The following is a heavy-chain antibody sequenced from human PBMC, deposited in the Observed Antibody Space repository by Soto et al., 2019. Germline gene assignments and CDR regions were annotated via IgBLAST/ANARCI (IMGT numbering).Heavy chain of an antibody. J-gene: IGHJ5*02. V-gene: IGHV4-4*02. CDR3: ARVYSSSWLYNWFDP. Sequence: QVQLQESGPGLVKPSGTLSLTCAVSGGSISSSNWWSWVRQPPGKGLEWIGEIYHSGSTNYNPSLKSRVTMSVDKSKNQFSLQLSSVTAADTAVYYCARVYSSSWLYNWFDPWGQGTLVTVSS. D-gene: IGHD6-13*01. CDR2: IYHSGST. CDR1: GGSISSSNW.